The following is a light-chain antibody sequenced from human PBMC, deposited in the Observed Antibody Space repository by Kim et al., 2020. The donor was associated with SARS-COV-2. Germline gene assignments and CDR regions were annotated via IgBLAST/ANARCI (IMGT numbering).Light chain of an antibody. CDR1: QSISSY. CDR3: QHSYSTPMYT. V-gene: IGKV1-39*01. J-gene: IGKJ2*01. CDR2: AAS. Sequence: DIQMTQSPSSLSASVGDRVTITCRASQSISSYLNWYQQKPGKAPKLLIYAASSLQSGVPSRFRGSGSGTDFTLTISSLQPEDFATYYCQHSYSTPMYTFGHGTKLEI.